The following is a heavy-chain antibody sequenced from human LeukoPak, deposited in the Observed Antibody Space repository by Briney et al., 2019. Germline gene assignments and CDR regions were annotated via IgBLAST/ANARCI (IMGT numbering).Heavy chain of an antibody. CDR1: GYRFTSYW. CDR3: ARQPYGLWSYGMDV. V-gene: IGHV5-51*01. CDR2: VYPGDSDS. Sequence: KAGESLKISCTGSGYRFTSYWIGWVRQMPGKGLEWMGIVYPGDSDSRYSPSFQGQVTISADKSLSTAYLQWSSLKASDTAIYYCARQPYGLWSYGMDVWGKGTTVTVSS. J-gene: IGHJ6*04. D-gene: IGHD3-10*01.